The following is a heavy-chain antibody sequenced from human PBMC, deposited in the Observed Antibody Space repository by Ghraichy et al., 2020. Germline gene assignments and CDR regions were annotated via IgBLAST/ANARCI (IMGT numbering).Heavy chain of an antibody. CDR3: VKDACSSARCYVGEYTFDS. CDR1: GFTFTDYG. V-gene: IGHV3-30*02. CDR2: IRYDEKNK. D-gene: IGHD2-2*01. J-gene: IGHJ4*02. Sequence: GGSLRLSCTASGFTFTDYGMHWVRQTPGKGLEWVSFIRYDEKNKYYEDSVKGRFTISRDNSRNTLYLQMNSLRAEDTGLYFCVKDACSSARCYVGEYTFDSWGQGALVTVSS.